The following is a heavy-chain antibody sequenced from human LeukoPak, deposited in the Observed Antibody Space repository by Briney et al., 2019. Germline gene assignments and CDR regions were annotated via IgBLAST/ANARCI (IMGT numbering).Heavy chain of an antibody. CDR1: GFTLSSYA. Sequence: GGSLRLSCAASGFTLSSYAMSWVRQAPGKGLEWVSAISGSGGSTYYADSVKGRFTISRDNSKNTLYLQMNSLRAEDTAVYYCAKVGVATIPYYFDHWGQGTLVTVSP. CDR3: AKVGVATIPYYFDH. D-gene: IGHD5-24*01. CDR2: ISGSGGST. V-gene: IGHV3-23*01. J-gene: IGHJ4*02.